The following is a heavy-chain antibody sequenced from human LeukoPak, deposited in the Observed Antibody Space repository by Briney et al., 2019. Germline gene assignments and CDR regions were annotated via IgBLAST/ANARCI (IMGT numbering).Heavy chain of an antibody. Sequence: GGSLRFSCAASGFTFSSYAMSWVRQAPGKGLEWVSAISGSGGSTYYADSVKGRFTISRDNSKNTLHLQMNSLRAEDTAVYYCAKVPGGQQLALWYFDLWGRGTLVTVSS. V-gene: IGHV3-23*01. CDR1: GFTFSSYA. CDR3: AKVPGGQQLALWYFDL. CDR2: ISGSGGST. J-gene: IGHJ2*01. D-gene: IGHD6-13*01.